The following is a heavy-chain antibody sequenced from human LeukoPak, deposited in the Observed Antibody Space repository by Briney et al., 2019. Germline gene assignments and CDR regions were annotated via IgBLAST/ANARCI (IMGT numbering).Heavy chain of an antibody. CDR3: ARAVNSGSYTNFQH. CDR1: GGSISNYY. Sequence: PSETLSLTCTVSGGSISNYYWSWIRQPPGKGLEWIGYIYYSGSTNYNPSLKSRVTISVDTSKNQFSLKLSSVTAADTAMYYCARAVNSGSYTNFQHWGQGTLVTVPS. CDR2: IYYSGST. D-gene: IGHD1-26*01. V-gene: IGHV4-59*01. J-gene: IGHJ1*01.